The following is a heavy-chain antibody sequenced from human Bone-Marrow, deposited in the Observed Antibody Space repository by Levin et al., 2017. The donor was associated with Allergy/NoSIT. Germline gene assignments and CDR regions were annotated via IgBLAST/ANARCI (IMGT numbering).Heavy chain of an antibody. J-gene: IGHJ6*02. CDR3: AKPYSDRGGYYFYGLNV. Sequence: GESLKISCAASGFPFSTYAMHWVRQGPGRGLEWVAFISSDGINQYYADSVKGRLTISRDNSKNTLYLQMNNLRVDDTAIYYCAKPYSDRGGYYFYGLNVWGHGTTVTVSS. V-gene: IGHV3-30*18. CDR2: ISSDGINQ. CDR1: GFPFSTYA. D-gene: IGHD3-10*01.